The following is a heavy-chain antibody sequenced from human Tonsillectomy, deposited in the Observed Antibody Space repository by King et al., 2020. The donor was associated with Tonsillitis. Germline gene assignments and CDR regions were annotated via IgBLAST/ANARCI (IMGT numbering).Heavy chain of an antibody. D-gene: IGHD3-10*01. CDR2: IDWDDDK. Sequence: TLRESGPALVKPTQTLTLTCTFSGFSLSTNGMSVSWIRQPPGKALEWLARIDWDDDKYYSTSLKTRLTISKDTSKTQVVLTMNNMDPVDTATYYCARSGPPYGSDLDYWGQGTLVTVSS. CDR1: GFSLSTNGMS. J-gene: IGHJ4*02. CDR3: ARSGPPYGSDLDY. V-gene: IGHV2-70*11.